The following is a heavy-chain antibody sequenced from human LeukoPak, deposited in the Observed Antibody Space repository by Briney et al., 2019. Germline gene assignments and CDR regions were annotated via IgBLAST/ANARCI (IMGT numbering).Heavy chain of an antibody. V-gene: IGHV3-15*07. CDR1: GFTFSNAW. J-gene: IGHJ5*02. D-gene: IGHD6-6*01. CDR2: MKSESDGGTT. Sequence: PGGSLRLSCAASGFTFSNAWMNWVRQGPGKGLEWVGRMKSESDGGTTDYGASVKGRFTISRDDSRNTLYLQMNSLKVEDTAVYYCMDSNSSDGARLYDPWARGPWSPSP. CDR3: MDSNSSDGARLYDP.